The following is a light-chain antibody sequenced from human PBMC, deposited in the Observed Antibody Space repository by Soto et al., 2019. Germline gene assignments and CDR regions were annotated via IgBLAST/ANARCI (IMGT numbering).Light chain of an antibody. CDR3: QQYSRWPRT. V-gene: IGKV3-15*01. Sequence: EVVIPRSRATVSGSRGGGGTRSCMASQSMSDTLAWYQQKPGQAPRLLIYSASRRATGFPGRFSGSGSGTDFTLTISSLQSEDLAVYYCQQYSRWPRTFGQGTKVDI. CDR1: QSMSDT. J-gene: IGKJ1*01. CDR2: SAS.